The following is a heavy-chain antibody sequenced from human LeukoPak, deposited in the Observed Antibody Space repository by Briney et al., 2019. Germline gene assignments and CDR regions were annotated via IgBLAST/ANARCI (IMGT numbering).Heavy chain of an antibody. V-gene: IGHV4-59*01. CDR1: GGSISSYY. CDR2: IYYSGST. CDR3: ARVRAPRILEWFHKIYYMDV. J-gene: IGHJ6*03. Sequence: SETLSLTCTVSGGSISSYYWSWIWQPPGKGLEWIGYIYYSGSTNYNPSLKSRVTISVDTSKNQFSLKLSSVTAADTAVYYCARVRAPRILEWFHKIYYMDVWGKGTTVTVSS. D-gene: IGHD3-3*01.